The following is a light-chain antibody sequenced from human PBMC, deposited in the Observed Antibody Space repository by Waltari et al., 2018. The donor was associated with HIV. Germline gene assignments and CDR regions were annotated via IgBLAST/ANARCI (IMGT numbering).Light chain of an antibody. CDR2: GSN. CDR1: SSNIGSNY. J-gene: IGLJ3*02. Sequence: QSVLTQSPSASGTPGPRVTISCSGSSSNIGSNYVYWYQQLPGTAPKLLIYGSNQRPPGVPDRVSGSKSGTSASLAISGLRSEDEADYYCAAWDDSLSGRVFGGGTKLTVL. CDR3: AAWDDSLSGRV. V-gene: IGLV1-47*01.